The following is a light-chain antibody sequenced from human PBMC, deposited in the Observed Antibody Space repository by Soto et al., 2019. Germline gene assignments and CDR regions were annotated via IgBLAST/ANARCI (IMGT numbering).Light chain of an antibody. J-gene: IGKJ2*01. V-gene: IGKV4-1*01. Sequence: DIVMTQSPDSLAVSLGERATVNCKSSQSVLYSSNNKNYLAWYQQKPGQPPKLLICWASTRDSGVPDRFSGSGSGTDFTLTICSLQPEDGAVYFCQQYYRTPPTFGQGTKLEIK. CDR1: QSVLYSSNNKNY. CDR3: QQYYRTPPT. CDR2: WAS.